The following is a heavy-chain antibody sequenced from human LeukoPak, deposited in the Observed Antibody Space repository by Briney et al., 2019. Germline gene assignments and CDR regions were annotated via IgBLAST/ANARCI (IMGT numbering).Heavy chain of an antibody. CDR3: ASLLWGYYFDY. CDR2: INPNSGGT. J-gene: IGHJ4*02. D-gene: IGHD3-10*01. CDR1: GYTFTDDY. V-gene: IGHV1-2*05. Sequence: ASVRVSCKAAGYTFTDDYMHWVRQAPGQGLEWMGRINPNSGGTIYAQKFQGRVTMTMDTSITTAYIELSSLRSDDTVVYYCASLLWGYYFDYWGQGTLVTGSS.